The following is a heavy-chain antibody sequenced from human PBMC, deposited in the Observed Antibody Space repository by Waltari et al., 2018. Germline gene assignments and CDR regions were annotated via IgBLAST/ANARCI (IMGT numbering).Heavy chain of an antibody. CDR3: AKPFYNWDDPLHS. Sequence: EVQLLESGGGWVQPGGSLRLSCAASGTIFNNFAINWVRLAPGTGLDWVAAITVSDDTFYADSVMGRFTVSRDTSKNTVYLQMNGLRAEDTAIYYCAKPFYNWDDPLHSWGQGTLVAVSS. CDR2: ITVSDDT. J-gene: IGHJ4*02. V-gene: IGHV3-23*01. CDR1: GTIFNNFA. D-gene: IGHD1-20*01.